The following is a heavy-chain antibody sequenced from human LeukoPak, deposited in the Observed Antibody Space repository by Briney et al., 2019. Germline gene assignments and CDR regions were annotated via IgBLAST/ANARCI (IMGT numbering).Heavy chain of an antibody. V-gene: IGHV3-23*01. CDR3: AKDKVKGYSGYDSYFDY. CDR1: GFTFSSYA. Sequence: GGSLRLSCAASGFTFSSYAMSWVRQAPGKGLEWVSAISGSGGSTYYAGSVKGRFTISRDNSKNTLYLQMNSLRAEDTAVYYCAKDKVKGYSGYDSYFDYWGQGTLVTVSS. CDR2: ISGSGGST. D-gene: IGHD5-12*01. J-gene: IGHJ4*02.